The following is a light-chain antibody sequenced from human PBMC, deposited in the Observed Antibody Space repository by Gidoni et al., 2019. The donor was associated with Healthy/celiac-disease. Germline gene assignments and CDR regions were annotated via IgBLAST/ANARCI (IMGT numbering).Light chain of an antibody. V-gene: IGKV2-28*01. Sequence: DIVMTQSPLSLPVTPGEPASISCRSSQSLLHSNGYNYLDWYLQKPGQSPQLLIYLGSNRAAGVPDRFSGSGSGTDFTLKISRVEAEDVGVYYCMQALQTHFTFGPXTKVDIK. CDR3: MQALQTHFT. CDR2: LGS. J-gene: IGKJ3*01. CDR1: QSLLHSNGYNY.